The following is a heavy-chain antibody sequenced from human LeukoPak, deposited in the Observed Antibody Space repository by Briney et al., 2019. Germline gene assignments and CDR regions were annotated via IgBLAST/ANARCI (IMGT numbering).Heavy chain of an antibody. Sequence: PSETLSLTCAVYGGSFSGYYWSWIRQPPGKGLEWIGEINHSGSTNYNPSLKSRVTISVDTSKNQFSLKLSSVTAADTAVYYCARGKVGYCSSTSCPHYGMDVWGQGTTVTVSS. V-gene: IGHV4-34*01. J-gene: IGHJ6*02. CDR1: GGSFSGYY. CDR3: ARGKVGYCSSTSCPHYGMDV. CDR2: INHSGST. D-gene: IGHD2-2*01.